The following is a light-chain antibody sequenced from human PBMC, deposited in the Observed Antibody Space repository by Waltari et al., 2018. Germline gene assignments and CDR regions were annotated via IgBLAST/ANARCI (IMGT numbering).Light chain of an antibody. CDR3: MQGLQIPWT. Sequence: EIVMTQSPLSLPVTPGEPASISCRSSQSLLHSNGNTYLEWFLQRPGQSPQFLIFLASRRASGVPDRFSGYGLGTDFTLNISRVEAEDVGIYYCMQGLQIPWTFGQGTRADIK. J-gene: IGKJ1*01. CDR2: LAS. V-gene: IGKV2-28*01. CDR1: QSLLHSNGNTY.